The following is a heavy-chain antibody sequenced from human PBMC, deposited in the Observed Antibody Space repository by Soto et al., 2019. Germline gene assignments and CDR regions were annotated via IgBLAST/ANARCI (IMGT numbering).Heavy chain of an antibody. CDR3: ARKEFSSGTYYNWFDP. CDR2: MNPNSGNT. J-gene: IGHJ5*02. D-gene: IGHD3-10*01. Sequence: QVQLVQSGAEVKKPGASVKVSCKASGYTFSNFDINWVRQATGQGLEWMGWMNPNSGNTGYAQKFQGRVTMTRNTSISTAYMEVSSLRSEDTAVYYCARKEFSSGTYYNWFDPWGQGTLVTVSS. V-gene: IGHV1-8*01. CDR1: GYTFSNFD.